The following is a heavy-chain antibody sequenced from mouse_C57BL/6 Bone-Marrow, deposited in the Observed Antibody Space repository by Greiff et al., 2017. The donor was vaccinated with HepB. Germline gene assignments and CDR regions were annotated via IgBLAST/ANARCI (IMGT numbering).Heavy chain of an antibody. CDR3: ARSFDYDGAY. CDR1: GYTFTSYG. J-gene: IGHJ3*01. V-gene: IGHV1-81*01. CDR2: IYPRSGNT. D-gene: IGHD2-4*01. Sequence: QVTLKESGAELARPGASVKLSCKASGYTFTSYGISWVKQRTGQGLEWIGEIYPRSGNTYYNEKFKGKATLTADKSSSTAYMELRSLTSEDSAVYFCARSFDYDGAYWGQGTLVTVSA.